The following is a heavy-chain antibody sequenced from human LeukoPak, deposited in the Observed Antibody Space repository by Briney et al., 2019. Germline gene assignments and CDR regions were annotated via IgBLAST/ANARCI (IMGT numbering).Heavy chain of an antibody. CDR2: IYYSGST. V-gene: IGHV4-30-4*01. D-gene: IGHD3-3*01. CDR3: ARDAGDYDFWSGHAFDI. J-gene: IGHJ3*02. CDR1: GGSFSGYY. Sequence: SETLSLTCAVYGGSFSGYYWSWIRQPPGKGLEWIGYIYYSGSTYYNPSLKSRVTISVDTSKNQFSLKLSPVTAADTAVYYCARDAGDYDFWSGHAFDIWGQGTMVTVSS.